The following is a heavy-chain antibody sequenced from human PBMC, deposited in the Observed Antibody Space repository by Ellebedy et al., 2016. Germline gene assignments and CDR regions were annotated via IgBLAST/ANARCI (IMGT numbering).Heavy chain of an antibody. V-gene: IGHV3-7*01. CDR2: INRDGSEK. CDR1: GFSFNNYW. D-gene: IGHD5/OR15-5a*01. J-gene: IGHJ4*02. CDR3: ARDVYKETRGWGY. Sequence: GESLKISCAASGFSFNNYWMYWVRQAPGMGLEWVANINRDGSEKFYVDSVKGRFTISRDDAKNSLYLQMNSLRDEDTAVYYCARDVYKETRGWGYWGRGTLVTVSS.